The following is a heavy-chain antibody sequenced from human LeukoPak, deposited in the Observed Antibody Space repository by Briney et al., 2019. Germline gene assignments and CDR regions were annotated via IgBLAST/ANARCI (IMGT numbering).Heavy chain of an antibody. CDR1: GFTFSSYG. CDR3: AKDGRGCSSTSCYQYFDY. J-gene: IGHJ4*02. Sequence: SGGSLRLSCAASGFTFSSYGMHWVRQAPGKGLEWVAFIRYDGSNKYYADSVKGRFTISRDNSKNTLYLQMNSLRAEDTAVYYCAKDGRGCSSTSCYQYFDYWGQGTLVTVSS. CDR2: IRYDGSNK. V-gene: IGHV3-30*02. D-gene: IGHD2-2*01.